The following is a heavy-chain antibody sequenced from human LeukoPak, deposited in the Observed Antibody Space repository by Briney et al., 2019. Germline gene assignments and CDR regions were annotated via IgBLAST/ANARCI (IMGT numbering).Heavy chain of an antibody. J-gene: IGHJ4*02. D-gene: IGHD3-16*01. Sequence: GGSLRLSCAASGFTFSSYWMSWVRQAPGKGLEWVANIKKDGSEKYYVDAVKGRFTISRDNAKNSLYLQMNSLRTEDTAVYYCARDRKGGFFDYWGQGTLVTVSS. V-gene: IGHV3-7*01. CDR2: IKKDGSEK. CDR3: ARDRKGGFFDY. CDR1: GFTFSSYW.